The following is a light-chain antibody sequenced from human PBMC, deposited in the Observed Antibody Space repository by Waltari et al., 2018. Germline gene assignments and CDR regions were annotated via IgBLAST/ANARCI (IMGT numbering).Light chain of an antibody. Sequence: DIQMTQSPSSLSASVGDRVTITCRASQSIGRYFNWYQQKPGKAPKLLSYSASSLQSGVPSRFSGSGSGTDFTVTISSLQPEDSATYYCQQTYNTLPITFGQGTRLETK. CDR1: QSIGRY. V-gene: IGKV1-39*01. CDR3: QQTYNTLPIT. CDR2: SAS. J-gene: IGKJ5*01.